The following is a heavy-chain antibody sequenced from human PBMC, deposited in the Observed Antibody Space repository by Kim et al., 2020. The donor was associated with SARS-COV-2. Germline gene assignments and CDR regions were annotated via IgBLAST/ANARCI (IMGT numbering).Heavy chain of an antibody. CDR2: INHSGST. D-gene: IGHD3-22*01. Sequence: SETLSLTCAVYGGSFSGYYWSWIRQPPGKGLEWIGEINHSGSTNYNPSLKSRVTISVDTSKNQFSLKLSSVTAADTAVYYCARGLTTYYYDSSGYYYAFDIWGQGTMVTVSS. J-gene: IGHJ3*02. V-gene: IGHV4-34*01. CDR3: ARGLTTYYYDSSGYYYAFDI. CDR1: GGSFSGYY.